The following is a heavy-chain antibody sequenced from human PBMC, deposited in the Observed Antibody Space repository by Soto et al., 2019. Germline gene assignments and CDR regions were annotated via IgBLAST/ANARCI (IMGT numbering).Heavy chain of an antibody. D-gene: IGHD5-18*01. J-gene: IGHJ5*02. Sequence: WETLSLTCTVSGGSIRSYYWTWIRQPPGKGLEWLGYIFYSGSTFYNPSLKSRVTISIHTSKSQFSLQLTSVTAADTAVHYCARGAADTAMVDTWGQGTLVTVSS. CDR2: IFYSGST. CDR3: ARGAADTAMVDT. V-gene: IGHV4-59*01. CDR1: GGSIRSYY.